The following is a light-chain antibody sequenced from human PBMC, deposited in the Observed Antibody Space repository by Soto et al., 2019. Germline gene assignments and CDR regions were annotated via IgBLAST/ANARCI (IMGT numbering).Light chain of an antibody. J-gene: IGLJ1*01. Sequence: QSVLTQPPSASGSPGQSVTISCTGTSSDIGGHNAVSWYQQHPGKAPKVMIFEVSKRPSGVPDRFSGSKSGTTASLTVSGLQAEDEADYYCQSYDSSLSGYVFGTGTKVTVL. CDR3: QSYDSSLSGYV. CDR2: EVS. CDR1: SSDIGGHNA. V-gene: IGLV2-8*01.